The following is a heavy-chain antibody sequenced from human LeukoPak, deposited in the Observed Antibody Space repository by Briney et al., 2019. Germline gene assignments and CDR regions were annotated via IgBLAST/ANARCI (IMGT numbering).Heavy chain of an antibody. V-gene: IGHV1-69*13. J-gene: IGHJ4*02. CDR3: ARALNYDILTGLPVYFDY. CDR2: VTPIFGTA. D-gene: IGHD3-9*01. CDR1: GGTFSSYA. Sequence: SVKVSCKASGGTFSSYAISWVRQAPGQGLEWMGGVTPIFGTANYAQKFQGRVTITADESTSTAYMELSSLRSEDTAVYYCARALNYDILTGLPVYFDYWGQGTLVTVSS.